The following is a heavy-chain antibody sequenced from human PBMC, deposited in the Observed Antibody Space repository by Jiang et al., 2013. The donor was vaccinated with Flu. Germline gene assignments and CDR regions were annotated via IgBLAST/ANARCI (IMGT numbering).Heavy chain of an antibody. CDR3: ARDLVITMVQGVEPFDY. V-gene: IGHV1-2*06. Sequence: GAEVKKPGASVKVSCKASGYTLTGYYMHWVRQAPGQGLEWMGRINPNSGGTNYAQKFQGRVTMTRDTSISTAYMELSRLRSDDTAVYYCARDLVITMVQGVEPFDYWGQGTLVTVSS. CDR1: GYTLTGYY. CDR2: INPNSGGT. J-gene: IGHJ4*02. D-gene: IGHD3-10*01.